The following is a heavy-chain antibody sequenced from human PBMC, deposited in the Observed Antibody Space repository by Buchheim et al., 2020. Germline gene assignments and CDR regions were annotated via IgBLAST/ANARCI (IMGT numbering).Heavy chain of an antibody. CDR3: ARDKFGSGRPSIMDV. Sequence: QVQLVQSGAEVKKPGASVKVSCKASGYTFTSYYIHWVRQAPGQGLEWMGIINPSGGSTNYAQKFQGRVTMTSDTSTSTAYMELSSLRSEDTALYYCARDKFGSGRPSIMDVWGQGTT. J-gene: IGHJ6*02. CDR2: INPSGGST. CDR1: GYTFTSYY. V-gene: IGHV1-46*01. D-gene: IGHD3-10*01.